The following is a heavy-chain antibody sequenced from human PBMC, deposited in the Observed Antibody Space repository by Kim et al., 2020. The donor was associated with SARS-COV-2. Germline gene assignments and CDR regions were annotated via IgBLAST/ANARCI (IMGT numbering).Heavy chain of an antibody. J-gene: IGHJ4*02. CDR3: ANSRSDY. V-gene: IGHV3-30*18. Sequence: GGSLRLSCAASGFTFSSYGMHWVRQAPGKGLEWVAVISYDGSNKYYADSVKGRFTISRDNSKNTLYLQMNSLRAEDTAVYYCANSRSDYWGQGTLVTVSS. CDR1: GFTFSSYG. CDR2: ISYDGSNK.